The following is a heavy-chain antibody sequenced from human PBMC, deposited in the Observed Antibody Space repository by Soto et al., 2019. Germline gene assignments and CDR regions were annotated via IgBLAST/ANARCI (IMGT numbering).Heavy chain of an antibody. CDR2: ISISGDRT. CDR3: AKDGDSIKRNKPLDY. CDR1: GFTFSSYA. J-gene: IGHJ4*02. D-gene: IGHD3-22*01. Sequence: PVGSLRLSCAASGFTFSSYAMGWVRQTPGKGLEWVSSISISGDRTFYADSVKGRFTISRDNFRNTLHLQMNSLRAEDTALYYCAKDGDSIKRNKPLDYWGQGTLVTVSS. V-gene: IGHV3-23*01.